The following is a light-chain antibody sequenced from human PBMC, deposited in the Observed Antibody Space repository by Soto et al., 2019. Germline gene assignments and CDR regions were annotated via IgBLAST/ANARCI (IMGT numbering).Light chain of an antibody. J-gene: IGKJ1*01. CDR2: AAS. Sequence: DIQMTQSPSSLSASVGDRVTITCRASQTVNTYLNWYQQRPGNAPKLLISAASSLKSGVPSRFSGSGSGTDFTLTISSLQPEDSATYYCQHSYSTPPTFGQGTRVEIK. V-gene: IGKV1-39*01. CDR3: QHSYSTPPT. CDR1: QTVNTY.